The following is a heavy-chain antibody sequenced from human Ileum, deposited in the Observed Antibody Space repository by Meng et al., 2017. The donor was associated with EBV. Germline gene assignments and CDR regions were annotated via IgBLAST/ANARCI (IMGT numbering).Heavy chain of an antibody. V-gene: IGHV4-4*03. Sequence: HPRDLRPILWKAPVSMPYASAVLGGTISSRSMLSWVGLPPGKRLEWIGEIYHSVSTNYNPSLKSRVTMSVDKSKNQFSLNLSSVTAADTAGYYCARVGQWLPIDYWGKGTLVTVSS. CDR2: IYHSVST. CDR3: ARVGQWLPIDY. J-gene: IGHJ4*02. D-gene: IGHD6-19*01. CDR1: GGTISSRSM.